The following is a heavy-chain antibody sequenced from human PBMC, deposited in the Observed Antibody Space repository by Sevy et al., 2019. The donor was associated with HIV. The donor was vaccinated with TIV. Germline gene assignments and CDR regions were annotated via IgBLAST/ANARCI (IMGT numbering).Heavy chain of an antibody. V-gene: IGHV3-7*01. D-gene: IGHD5-18*01. CDR2: MKEDGSEK. J-gene: IGHJ4*02. Sequence: GGSLRLSCAASGFTFSSYWMSWVRQAPGKGLEWVATMKEDGSEKSYVDSVKGRFTISRDNAKNSLYLQMNGLRVDDTALHYCVREGRGGFSYSLDYWGQGTLVTVSS. CDR1: GFTFSSYW. CDR3: VREGRGGFSYSLDY.